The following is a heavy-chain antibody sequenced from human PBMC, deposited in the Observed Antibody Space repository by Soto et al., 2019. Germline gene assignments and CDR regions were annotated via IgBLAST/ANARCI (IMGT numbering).Heavy chain of an antibody. V-gene: IGHV3-23*01. CDR2: ISGRGGGT. Sequence: GGSLRLSCAASGFTFNNYAMTWVRQAPGKGLEWVSTISGRGGGTYYADSVKGRFTISRDNSKSTVYLQMSSLRAEDTAVYYCARADFLTDHYYPIPYFDYRGQGTLVTVSS. D-gene: IGHD3-9*01. CDR3: ARADFLTDHYYPIPYFDY. J-gene: IGHJ4*02. CDR1: GFTFNNYA.